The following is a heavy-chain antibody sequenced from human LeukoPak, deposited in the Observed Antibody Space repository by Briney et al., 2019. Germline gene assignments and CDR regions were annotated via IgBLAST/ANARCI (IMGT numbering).Heavy chain of an antibody. D-gene: IGHD3-3*01. CDR3: ASGGTYYDFWSGAYGMDV. CDR2: ISYDGSNK. Sequence: GRSLRLSCAASGSTFSSYAMHWVRQAPGKGLEWVAVISYDGSNKYYADSVKGRFTISRDNSKNTLYLQMNSLRAEDTAVYYCASGGTYYDFWSGAYGMDVWGQGTTVTVSS. J-gene: IGHJ6*02. CDR1: GSTFSSYA. V-gene: IGHV3-30-3*01.